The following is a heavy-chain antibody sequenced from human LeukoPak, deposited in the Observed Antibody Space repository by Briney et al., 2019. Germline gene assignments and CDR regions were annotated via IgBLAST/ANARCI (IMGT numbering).Heavy chain of an antibody. CDR1: GFSSSNYW. Sequence: GGSLRLSCAASGFSSSNYWMSWVRQAPGKGLEWVANIKEDGSETYHVDSVKGRFTISRDNANNSLHLQMNSLRAEDTAVYYCARDSSGYDYWGQGTLVTVFS. V-gene: IGHV3-7*01. CDR2: IKEDGSET. D-gene: IGHD6-19*01. CDR3: ARDSSGYDY. J-gene: IGHJ4*02.